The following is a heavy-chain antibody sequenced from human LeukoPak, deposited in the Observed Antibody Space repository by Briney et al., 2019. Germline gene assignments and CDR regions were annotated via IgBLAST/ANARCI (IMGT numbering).Heavy chain of an antibody. Sequence: ASVKVSCKASGYTFTSYSISWVRQAPGQGLEWMGWISAYNGNTNYAQKLQGRVTMTTDTSTSTAYMELRSLRSDDTAVYYCARDRWGYSGYDLNVDAFDIWGQGTMVTVSS. D-gene: IGHD5-12*01. J-gene: IGHJ3*02. V-gene: IGHV1-18*01. CDR2: ISAYNGNT. CDR3: ARDRWGYSGYDLNVDAFDI. CDR1: GYTFTSYS.